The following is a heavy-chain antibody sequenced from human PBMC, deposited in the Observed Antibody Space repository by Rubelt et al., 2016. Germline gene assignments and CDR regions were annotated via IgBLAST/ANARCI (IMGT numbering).Heavy chain of an antibody. D-gene: IGHD2-2*01. CDR2: IWYDGGYK. CDR3: ARGGEFCSSTSCYEWDY. Sequence: GGGVVQPGRSLRLSCAASGFTFRTYGMHWVRQAPGKGLEWVAVIWYDGGYKYNADSVQGRFTISRDNAKNSVSLQMNSLRAEDTAVYYCARGGEFCSSTSCYEWDYWGQGTLVTVSS. V-gene: IGHV3-33*01. CDR1: GFTFRTYG. J-gene: IGHJ4*02.